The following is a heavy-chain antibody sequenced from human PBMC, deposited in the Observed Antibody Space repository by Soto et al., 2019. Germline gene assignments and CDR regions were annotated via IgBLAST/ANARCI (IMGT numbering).Heavy chain of an antibody. D-gene: IGHD1-7*01. Sequence: SETLSLTCTVSGGSVSSGNYYWGWFRQPPGKGLEWIGYIYYSGTTTYSPSLKSRVTIAVDTSKHQFSLKLSSVTAADTAVYYCAIEVLITGTGYYYDGMDAWDHGTTVTVPS. CDR1: GGSVSSGNYY. J-gene: IGHJ6*02. V-gene: IGHV4-61*01. CDR2: IYYSGTT. CDR3: AIEVLITGTGYYYDGMDA.